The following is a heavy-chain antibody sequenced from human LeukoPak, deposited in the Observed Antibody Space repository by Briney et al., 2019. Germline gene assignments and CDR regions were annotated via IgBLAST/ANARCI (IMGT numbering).Heavy chain of an antibody. Sequence: SETLSLTCAVYGGSFSGYYWSWIRQPPGKGLEWIGEINHSGSTNYNPSLKSRVTISVDTSKNQFSLKLSSVTAADTAVYYRARWLRYYYGSGSYYRRGGFDYWGQGTLVTVSS. V-gene: IGHV4-34*01. CDR1: GGSFSGYY. CDR2: INHSGST. D-gene: IGHD3-10*01. J-gene: IGHJ4*02. CDR3: ARWLRYYYGSGSYYRRGGFDY.